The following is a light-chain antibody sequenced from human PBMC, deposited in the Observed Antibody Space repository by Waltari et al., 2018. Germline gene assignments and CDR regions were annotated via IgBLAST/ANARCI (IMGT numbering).Light chain of an antibody. J-gene: IGKJ1*01. CDR2: DAS. V-gene: IGKV3-20*01. CDR3: QQYDASSPT. Sequence: EIVLTQSPGTLSLSPGERATPSCRASQSLSSSYLAWYQQNPGQAPRLLIFDASSRATGIPDRFSGSGSGTDFTLTINRLEPEDFAVYYCQQYDASSPTFGQGTKVDIK. CDR1: QSLSSSY.